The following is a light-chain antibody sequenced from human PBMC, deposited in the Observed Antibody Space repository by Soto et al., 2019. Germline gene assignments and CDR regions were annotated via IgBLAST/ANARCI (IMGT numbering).Light chain of an antibody. CDR2: SNN. J-gene: IGLJ2*01. V-gene: IGLV1-47*02. CDR3: AAWDDSHVA. CDR1: SSNIGSNY. Sequence: QSVLTQPPSASGTPWQRVTISCSGSSSNIGSNYVYWYQQLPGTAPKLLIYSNNQRPSGVPDRFSGSKSGTSASLAISGLRSEDEADYYCAAWDDSHVAFGGGTKLTVL.